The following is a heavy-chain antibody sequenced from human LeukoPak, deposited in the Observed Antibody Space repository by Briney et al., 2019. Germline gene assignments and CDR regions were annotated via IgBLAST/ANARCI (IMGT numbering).Heavy chain of an antibody. V-gene: IGHV3-30*02. CDR3: AKVSLNMVNDAFDI. CDR2: IRYDGSRK. J-gene: IGHJ3*02. D-gene: IGHD4/OR15-4a*01. CDR1: GFIFSSYG. Sequence: GGSLRLSCAASGFIFSSYGMHWVRQAPDKGLEWVAFIRYDGSRKYYADSVKGRFTISRDNSKNTLYLQMNSLRAEDTAMYYCAKVSLNMVNDAFDIWGQGAMVSVSS.